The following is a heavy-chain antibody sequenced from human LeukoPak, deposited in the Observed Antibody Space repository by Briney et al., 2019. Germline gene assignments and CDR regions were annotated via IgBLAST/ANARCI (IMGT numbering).Heavy chain of an antibody. CDR1: GFTFDDYA. Sequence: QTGRSLRLSCAASGFTFDDYAMHWVRQAPGKGLEWVSGISWNSGSIGYADSVKGRFTISRDNAKNSLYLQMNSLRAEDTALYYCAKLAGLGATMGRDYWGQGTLVTVSS. CDR3: AKLAGLGATMGRDY. V-gene: IGHV3-9*01. J-gene: IGHJ4*02. CDR2: ISWNSGSI. D-gene: IGHD1-26*01.